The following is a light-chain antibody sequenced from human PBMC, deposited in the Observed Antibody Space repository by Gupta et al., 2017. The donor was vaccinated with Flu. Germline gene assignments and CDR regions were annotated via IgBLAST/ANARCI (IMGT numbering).Light chain of an antibody. CDR1: QSVYSY. V-gene: IGKV3-11*01. CDR3: QQRSNWPPIT. Sequence: EIVLTQSPATLSLSPGERATLSCRASQSVYSYLAWYQQKPGRAPRLLIFDASNRATGIPARFSGSGSGTAFTLTISSLEPEDFAVYYCQQRSNWPPITFGQGTRLEIK. J-gene: IGKJ5*01. CDR2: DAS.